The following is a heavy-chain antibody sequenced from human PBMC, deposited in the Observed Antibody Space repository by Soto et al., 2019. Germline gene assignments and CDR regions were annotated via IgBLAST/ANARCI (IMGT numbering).Heavy chain of an antibody. CDR2: INHSGST. Sequence: ASETLSLTCAVYGGSFSGYYWSWIRQPPGKGLEWIGEINHSGSTNYNPSLKSRVTISVDTSKNQLSLKLSSVTAADTAVYYCARGLSGMVRRYYYYYKDIWGKGTTVTVSS. V-gene: IGHV4-34*01. CDR3: ARGLSGMVRRYYYYYKDI. CDR1: GGSFSGYY. D-gene: IGHD3-10*01. J-gene: IGHJ6*03.